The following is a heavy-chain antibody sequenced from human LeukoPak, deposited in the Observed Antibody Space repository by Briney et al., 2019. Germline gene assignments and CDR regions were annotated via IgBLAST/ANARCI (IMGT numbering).Heavy chain of an antibody. V-gene: IGHV4-39*01. J-gene: IGHJ3*02. CDR3: ASAPYYDILTGYYNRNDAFDI. CDR1: GGSICSSSYY. D-gene: IGHD3-9*01. Sequence: SETLCLTCTVSGGSICSSSYYWGWIRQPPGKGLEWIGSIYYSGSTYDSPSLKSRVTISVDTSKNQFSLKLSSVTAADTAVYYCASAPYYDILTGYYNRNDAFDIWGQGTMVTVSS. CDR2: IYYSGST.